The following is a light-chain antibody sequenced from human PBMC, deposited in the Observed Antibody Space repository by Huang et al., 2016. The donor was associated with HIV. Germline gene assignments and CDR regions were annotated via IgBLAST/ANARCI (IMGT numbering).Light chain of an antibody. J-gene: IGKJ4*01. CDR1: HLLNPY. CDR3: QHYKDSVVA. Sequence: DIQMTQSPTSLSAFVGDTVAISCRASHLLNPYLNWYHQKPGRAPKLLSYDVSNLETGVPSRFRSSGSETHFTLTITGLQSDDIGTYYCQHYKDSVVAFGGGTKVEIK. CDR2: DVS. V-gene: IGKV1-33*01.